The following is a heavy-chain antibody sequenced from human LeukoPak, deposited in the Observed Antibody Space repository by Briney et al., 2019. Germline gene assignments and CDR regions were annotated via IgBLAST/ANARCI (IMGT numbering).Heavy chain of an antibody. Sequence: GGSLRLSCAASGFTFSSYWMSWVRQAPGKGLEWVANIKQDGSEKYYVDSVKGRFTISRDNAKNSLYLQMNSLRSEDTALYYCARAAGSGYYFYMDVWGKGTTVTVSS. J-gene: IGHJ6*03. CDR3: ARAAGSGYYFYMDV. CDR1: GFTFSSYW. CDR2: IKQDGSEK. V-gene: IGHV3-7*03.